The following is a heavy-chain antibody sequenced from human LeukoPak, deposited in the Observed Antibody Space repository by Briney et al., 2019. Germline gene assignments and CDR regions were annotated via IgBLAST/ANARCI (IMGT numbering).Heavy chain of an antibody. CDR2: IYYRGST. CDR3: ARDGEMANNAPWYFDL. D-gene: IGHD5-24*01. CDR1: GDSIGSYY. Sequence: SETLSLTCTVSGDSIGSYYWSWIRQPPGKGPEWIGYIYYRGSTNYNPSLKSRVTISVDTSKNQFSLKLSSVTAADTAAYYCARDGEMANNAPWYFDLWGRGTLVTVSS. V-gene: IGHV4-59*01. J-gene: IGHJ2*01.